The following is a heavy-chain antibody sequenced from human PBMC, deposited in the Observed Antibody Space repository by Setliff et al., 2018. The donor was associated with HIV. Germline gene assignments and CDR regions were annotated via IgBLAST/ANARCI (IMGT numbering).Heavy chain of an antibody. D-gene: IGHD1-26*01. CDR1: GPSINIHY. J-gene: IGHJ4*02. Sequence: PSETLSLTCTVSGPSINIHYWSWIRQSPGKAFEWIGYIYSTGSTNYNPSLQSRVTISMVASRNQFSLKVTSVTAADTAVYYCARWGSGSYERVFDYWGQGMLVTVSS. CDR3: ARWGSGSYERVFDY. CDR2: IYSTGST. V-gene: IGHV4-59*11.